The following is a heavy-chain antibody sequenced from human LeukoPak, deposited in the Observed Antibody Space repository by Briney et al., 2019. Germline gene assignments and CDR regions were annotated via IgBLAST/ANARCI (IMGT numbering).Heavy chain of an antibody. CDR1: GFTFSSYA. D-gene: IGHD6-13*01. Sequence: GGSLRLSCAASGFTFSSYAMSWVRQAPGKGLEWVSAISGSGGSTYYADSVKGRFTISRDNSKNTLYPQTNSLRAEDTAVYYCAKVTGYSSSWYEVDYWGQGTLVTVSS. J-gene: IGHJ4*02. V-gene: IGHV3-23*01. CDR3: AKVTGYSSSWYEVDY. CDR2: ISGSGGST.